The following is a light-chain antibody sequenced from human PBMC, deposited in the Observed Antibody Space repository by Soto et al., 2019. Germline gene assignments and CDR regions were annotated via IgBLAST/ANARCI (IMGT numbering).Light chain of an antibody. Sequence: DIQMTQSPSTLAASVGDRVTITFRASQTVGSWLAWYQHNPGKAPNLLIYRATRSESGVPSRFSGSGPGTDFNVPIDSLQHDGFATYYWQQYSSYPWTCGQGTKVEI. V-gene: IGKV1-5*03. CDR1: QTVGSW. CDR2: RAT. J-gene: IGKJ1*01. CDR3: QQYSSYPWT.